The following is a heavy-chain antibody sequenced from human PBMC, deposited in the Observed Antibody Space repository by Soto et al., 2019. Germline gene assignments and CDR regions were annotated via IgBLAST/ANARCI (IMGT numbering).Heavy chain of an antibody. Sequence: PGGSLRLSCAASGFSFSSSVMHWVRQAPGKGLEWVSALYDIDGTYYADSVKGRFTTSGDSSKTIVYLQMNSLRPEDTAVYCCATWRLREHAYDIWGQGTAVTVSS. CDR3: ATWRLREHAYDI. CDR1: GFSFSSSV. V-gene: IGHV3-53*01. D-gene: IGHD4-17*01. CDR2: LYDIDGT. J-gene: IGHJ3*02.